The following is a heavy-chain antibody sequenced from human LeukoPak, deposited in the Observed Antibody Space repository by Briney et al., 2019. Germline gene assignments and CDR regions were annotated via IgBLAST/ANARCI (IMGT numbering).Heavy chain of an antibody. CDR1: GCPISSSSYY. J-gene: IGHJ4*02. CDR2: IYDSGST. V-gene: IGHV4-39*01. Sequence: PSETLSLTCTVSGCPISSSSYYWGRIGQPPGKGREWIGSIYDSGSTYYNPSLKSRVTISVDTSKNQFPLKLSSVTAADTAVYYCARLVKIVGAYDYWGQGTLVTVSS. CDR3: ARLVKIVGAYDY. D-gene: IGHD1-26*01.